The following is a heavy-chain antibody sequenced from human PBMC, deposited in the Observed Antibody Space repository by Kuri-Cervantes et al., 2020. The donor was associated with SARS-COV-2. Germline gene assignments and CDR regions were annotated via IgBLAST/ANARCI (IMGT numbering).Heavy chain of an antibody. V-gene: IGHV3-30*02. CDR1: GFTFSSYA. J-gene: IGHJ4*02. CDR3: AKDMRGTRTYFDY. Sequence: GESLKISCAASGFTFSSYAMHWVRQAPGKGLEWVTFIRYDGSNQYYGDSVKGRFTISRDNSKNTLYLQMNSLRAEDTAVYYCAKDMRGTRTYFDYWGQGTLVTVSS. D-gene: IGHD1-7*01. CDR2: IRYDGSNQ.